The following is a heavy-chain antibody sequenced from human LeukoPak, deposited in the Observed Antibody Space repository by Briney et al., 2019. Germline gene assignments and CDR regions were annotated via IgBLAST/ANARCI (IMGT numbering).Heavy chain of an antibody. V-gene: IGHV1-69*13. Sequence: ASVKVSCKASGGTFIRYAISWVRQAPGRWLEWMGGIIPIFGTANYAQKFQGRVTITADESTSTAYMELSSLRSEDTAVYYCARDKYSSGWYDYFDYWGQGTLVTVSS. D-gene: IGHD6-19*01. CDR2: IIPIFGTA. J-gene: IGHJ4*02. CDR1: GGTFIRYA. CDR3: ARDKYSSGWYDYFDY.